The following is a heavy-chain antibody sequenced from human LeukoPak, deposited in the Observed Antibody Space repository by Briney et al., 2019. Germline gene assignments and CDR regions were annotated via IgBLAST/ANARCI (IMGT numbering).Heavy chain of an antibody. Sequence: SETLSLTCAVYGGSFSGYYWSWIRQPPGKGLEWIGEINHSGSTNYNPSLKSRVTISVDTSKNQFSLKLSSVTAADTAVYYCARGNVEDYYYDSSGLYFDYWGQGTLVTASS. J-gene: IGHJ4*02. V-gene: IGHV4-34*01. CDR2: INHSGST. D-gene: IGHD3-22*01. CDR3: ARGNVEDYYYDSSGLYFDY. CDR1: GGSFSGYY.